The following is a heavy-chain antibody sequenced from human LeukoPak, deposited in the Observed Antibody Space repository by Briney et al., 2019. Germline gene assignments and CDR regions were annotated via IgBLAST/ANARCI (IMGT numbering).Heavy chain of an antibody. J-gene: IGHJ4*02. CDR3: AKEDTLTTVYFDY. CDR2: ISGSDDRT. CDR1: GFTFSSYA. V-gene: IGHV3-23*01. D-gene: IGHD4-17*01. Sequence: GGSLRLSCAASGFTFSSYAMSWVRQAPGKGLEWVSAISGSDDRTYYADSVKGRFTISGDNSRNTLYLQVNSLRAEDTAVYYCAKEDTLTTVYFDYWGQGTLVTVSS.